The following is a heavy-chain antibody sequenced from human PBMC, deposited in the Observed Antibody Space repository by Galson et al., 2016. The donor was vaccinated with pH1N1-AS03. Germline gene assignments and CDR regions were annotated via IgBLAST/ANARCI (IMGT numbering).Heavy chain of an antibody. Sequence: SLRLSCAASGFTFRNYAMHWLRQAPGKGLEWVVVISSDGTKKEDADSVKGRFTISRDSSKNTLYLQMNSLRLEDTAVYYCARAEESRWHVFDDRGQGTLVTVSS. CDR3: ARAEESRWHVFDD. D-gene: IGHD6-13*01. J-gene: IGHJ4*02. CDR1: GFTFRNYA. V-gene: IGHV3-30*04. CDR2: ISSDGTKK.